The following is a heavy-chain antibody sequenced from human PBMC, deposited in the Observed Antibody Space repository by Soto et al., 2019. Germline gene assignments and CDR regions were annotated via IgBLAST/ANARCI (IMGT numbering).Heavy chain of an antibody. CDR2: MNPNSGNT. J-gene: IGHJ4*02. CDR1: GYTFTSYD. Sequence: ASVKVSCKASGYTFTSYDINWVRQATGQGLEWMGWMNPNSGNTGYAQKFQGRVTMTRNTSISTAYMELSSLRSEDTAVYYCARGIGWFGELWSYFDYWGQGTLVTVSS. D-gene: IGHD3-10*01. CDR3: ARGIGWFGELWSYFDY. V-gene: IGHV1-8*01.